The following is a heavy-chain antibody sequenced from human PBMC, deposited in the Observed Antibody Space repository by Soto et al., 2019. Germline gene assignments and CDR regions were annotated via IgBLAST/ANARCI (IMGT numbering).Heavy chain of an antibody. CDR1: GFTFRYFS. D-gene: IGHD5-18*01. CDR2: ISSSMSST. V-gene: IGHV3-21*03. J-gene: IGHJ4*02. Sequence: PVGSRRLSCAASGFTFRYFSMKWVRRAPGMGLEWVSAISSSMSSTYYADSVKGRFTISRDNAKNSLYLQMNSLKTEDTGVYYCTTDSVDTPVGTDYWGQGTLVTVSS. CDR3: TTDSVDTPVGTDY.